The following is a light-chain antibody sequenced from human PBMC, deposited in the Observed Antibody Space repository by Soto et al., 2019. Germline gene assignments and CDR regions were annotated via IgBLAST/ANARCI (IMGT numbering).Light chain of an antibody. Sequence: EIVMTQSPATLSVSPGERATLSCRASQSISNNLAWYQQKPGQSPRLLIYGASTRATSGPARFSGSGSGTAFTLTISSLQSEDFAVYYCQQYDNWPLTFGGGTKVEIK. CDR2: GAS. CDR1: QSISNN. J-gene: IGKJ4*01. V-gene: IGKV3-15*01. CDR3: QQYDNWPLT.